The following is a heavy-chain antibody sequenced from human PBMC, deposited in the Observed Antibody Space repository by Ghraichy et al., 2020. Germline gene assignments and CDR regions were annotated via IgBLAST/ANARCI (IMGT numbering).Heavy chain of an antibody. CDR1: GFTFSNHS. CDR2: ISQKGNTK. J-gene: IGHJ4*02. Sequence: GGSLRLSCAASGFTFSNHSMTWARQAPGKGLEWVAGISQKGNTKLYVDSVKGRFTVSRDNAKMSLFLQMSSLRDEDTAVYFCVRTLNWNDDYWGQGALVT. CDR3: VRTLNWNDDY. V-gene: IGHV3-7*01. D-gene: IGHD1-20*01.